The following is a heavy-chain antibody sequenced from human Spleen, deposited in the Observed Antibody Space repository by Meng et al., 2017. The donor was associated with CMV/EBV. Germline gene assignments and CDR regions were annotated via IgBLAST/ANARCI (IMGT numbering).Heavy chain of an antibody. CDR1: GCTFSSYA. Sequence: EVRLLESGGGLVQPGGSLRLSCAAAGCTFSSYAMSWVRQAPGKGLEWVSAISGSGGSTYYADSVKGRFTISRDNSKNTLYLQMNSLRAEDTAVYYCAKDSGVGYCSGGSCYGGFFDYWGQGALVTVSS. D-gene: IGHD2-15*01. V-gene: IGHV3-23*01. CDR3: AKDSGVGYCSGGSCYGGFFDY. J-gene: IGHJ4*02. CDR2: ISGSGGST.